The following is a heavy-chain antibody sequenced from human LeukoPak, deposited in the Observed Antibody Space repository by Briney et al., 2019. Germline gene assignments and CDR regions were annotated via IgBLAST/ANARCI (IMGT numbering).Heavy chain of an antibody. CDR1: GGSFSAFF. CDR2: VGHSGSA. Sequence: SETLSLTCAVSGGSFSAFFWRWIRQPPGKGLEWIGDVGHSGSADYNPSLKSRVTVSADPSKTQFSLKLTSVTAADTAVYYCATRGDYSDTSGSSYDALDIWGQGTMVTVSS. D-gene: IGHD3-22*01. V-gene: IGHV4-34*01. CDR3: ATRGDYSDTSGSSYDALDI. J-gene: IGHJ3*02.